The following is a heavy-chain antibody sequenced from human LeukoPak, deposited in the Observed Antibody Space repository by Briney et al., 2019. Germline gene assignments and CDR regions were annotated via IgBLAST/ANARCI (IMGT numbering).Heavy chain of an antibody. J-gene: IGHJ4*02. CDR2: ISADVTTT. D-gene: IGHD4-17*01. CDR1: GFTFSIYD. CDR3: AKVTVTLSFDY. V-gene: IGHV3-23*01. Sequence: GGSLRLSCAASGFTFSIYDMNWVRQAPGKGLEWVSSISADVTTTYYADSVKGRFTISRDISKNTLYLQMNSLRAEDTAVYYCAKVTVTLSFDYWGQGTLVTVSS.